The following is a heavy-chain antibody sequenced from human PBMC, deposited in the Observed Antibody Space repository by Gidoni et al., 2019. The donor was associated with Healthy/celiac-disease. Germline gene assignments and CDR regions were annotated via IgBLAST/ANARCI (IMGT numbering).Heavy chain of an antibody. CDR2: ISNDGSNK. Sequence: QVQLVESGGGVVQPGRSLRLSCAASGFTFSSYGMHWVRQAPGKGLEWVAVISNDGSNKYYADSVKGRFTISRDNSKNTLYLQMNSLRAEDTAVYYCAKDSTYWRIEGVFDIWGQGTMVTVSS. J-gene: IGHJ3*02. D-gene: IGHD2-8*02. CDR3: AKDSTYWRIEGVFDI. CDR1: GFTFSSYG. V-gene: IGHV3-30*18.